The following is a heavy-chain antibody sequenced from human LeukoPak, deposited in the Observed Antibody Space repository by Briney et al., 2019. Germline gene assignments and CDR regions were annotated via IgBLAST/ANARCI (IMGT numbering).Heavy chain of an antibody. CDR2: IYTSGST. J-gene: IGHJ5*02. V-gene: IGHV4-61*02. D-gene: IGHD2-2*01. CDR1: GGSISSGSYC. Sequence: SQTLSLTCTVSGGSISSGSYCWSWIRQPAGKGLEWIGRIYTSGSTNYNPSLKSRVTISVDTSKNQFSPKLSSVTAADTAVYYCARAHYRYCSSTSCYDNWFDPWGQGTLVTVSS. CDR3: ARAHYRYCSSTSCYDNWFDP.